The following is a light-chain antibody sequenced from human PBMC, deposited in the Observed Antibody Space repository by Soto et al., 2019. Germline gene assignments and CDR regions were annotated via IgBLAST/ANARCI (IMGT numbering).Light chain of an antibody. CDR2: KAS. CDR3: QQCDTLPWT. CDR1: QSIYRW. V-gene: IGKV1-5*03. Sequence: DIHMTQSPSTLSASIGDRVTITCRASQSIYRWLAWYQQKPGKAPNLLISKASTLETGVPSRFSGSGSGTEFTLTISSLQPDDVATYYCQQCDTLPWTFGPGTTVDIK. J-gene: IGKJ1*01.